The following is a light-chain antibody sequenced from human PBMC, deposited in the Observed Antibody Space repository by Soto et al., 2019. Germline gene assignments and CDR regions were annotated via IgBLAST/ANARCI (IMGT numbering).Light chain of an antibody. V-gene: IGKV1-39*01. CDR1: QAIHSY. CDR2: ATS. CDR3: QQRSNWPPLT. J-gene: IGKJ4*01. Sequence: DIQMTQSPSSLSASVGDRVTITCRASQAIHSYLNWYQQKPGKAPNLLIFATSTLQSGVPSRFSGSGSGTDFTLTISSLQPEDFAVYYCQQRSNWPPLTFGGGTRVEIK.